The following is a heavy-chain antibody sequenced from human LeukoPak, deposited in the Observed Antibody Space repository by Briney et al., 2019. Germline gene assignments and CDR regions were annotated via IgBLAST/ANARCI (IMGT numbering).Heavy chain of an antibody. CDR1: GGSISSSSYY. CDR2: IYYSGST. Sequence: TSSETLSLTCTVSGGSISSSSYYWGWIRQPPGKGLEWIGSIYYSGSTYYNPSLKSRVTISVDTSKNQFSLKLSSVTAADTAMYYCARGNGYPFDYWGQGTLVTVSS. J-gene: IGHJ4*02. V-gene: IGHV4-39*01. CDR3: ARGNGYPFDY. D-gene: IGHD3-16*01.